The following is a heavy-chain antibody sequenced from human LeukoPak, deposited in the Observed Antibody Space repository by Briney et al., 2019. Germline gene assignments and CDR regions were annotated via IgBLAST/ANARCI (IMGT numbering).Heavy chain of an antibody. V-gene: IGHV3-48*03. Sequence: PSGGSLRLSCAASGFTFSSYEMNWVRQAPGKGLEWVSYISSSGSTIYYAGSVKGRCTISRDNAKNSLYLQMNSLRAEDTAVYYCARDLIAAVIGGFDPWGQGTLVTVSS. CDR3: ARDLIAAVIGGFDP. J-gene: IGHJ5*02. CDR1: GFTFSSYE. CDR2: ISSSGSTI. D-gene: IGHD6-13*01.